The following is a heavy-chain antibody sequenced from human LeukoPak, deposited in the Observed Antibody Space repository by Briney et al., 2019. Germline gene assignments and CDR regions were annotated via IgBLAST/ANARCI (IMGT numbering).Heavy chain of an antibody. Sequence: SVKVSCKASGGTFSSYAISWVRQAPGQGLEWMGRIIPIFGTANYAQKFQGRVTITTDESTSTACMELSSLRSEDTAVYYCARDSFGNGDYGPFDYWGQGTLVTVSS. D-gene: IGHD4-17*01. V-gene: IGHV1-69*05. CDR3: ARDSFGNGDYGPFDY. CDR2: IIPIFGTA. J-gene: IGHJ4*02. CDR1: GGTFSSYA.